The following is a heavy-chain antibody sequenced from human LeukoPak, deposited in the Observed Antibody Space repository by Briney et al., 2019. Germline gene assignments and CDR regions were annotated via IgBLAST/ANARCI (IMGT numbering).Heavy chain of an antibody. V-gene: IGHV1-69*02. CDR1: GGTFSDYT. Sequence: GASVRVSCKASGGTFSDYTISWVRQAPGQGLEWMGRIIPNLGIASYPQKFQGRVTIIADKSTTTVFMELNSLRSEDTAVYYCARSYSYGEFDYWGQGTLVTVSS. D-gene: IGHD5-18*01. J-gene: IGHJ4*02. CDR3: ARSYSYGEFDY. CDR2: IIPNLGIA.